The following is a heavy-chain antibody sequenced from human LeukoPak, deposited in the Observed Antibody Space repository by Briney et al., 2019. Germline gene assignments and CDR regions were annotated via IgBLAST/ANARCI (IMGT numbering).Heavy chain of an antibody. Sequence: QTGGSLRLSCVASGFNCSTYAMHWVRQAPGKGLEWVAVISDDGSNKFYADSVKGRFTISRDNSKNTLSLQMNSLRAEDTAVYYCAKRGSCTSTSCLSTAFDYWGQGTLVTVSS. CDR3: AKRGSCTSTSCLSTAFDY. CDR1: GFNCSTYA. CDR2: ISDDGSNK. D-gene: IGHD2-2*01. J-gene: IGHJ4*02. V-gene: IGHV3-30*04.